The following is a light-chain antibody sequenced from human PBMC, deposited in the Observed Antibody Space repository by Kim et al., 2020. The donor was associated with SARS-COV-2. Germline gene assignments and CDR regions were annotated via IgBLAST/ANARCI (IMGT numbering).Light chain of an antibody. V-gene: IGLV2-14*03. Sequence: GYSMTIACIGTSRDNGAFNLVSWFEQHTGRAPRLLIYDVSERPSGISNRFSGSASGYTASLTISGRQAEDEADDYCSSYTTANTRLFGAGTKVTVL. CDR3: SSYTTANTRL. J-gene: IGLJ1*01. CDR1: SRDNGAFNL. CDR2: DVS.